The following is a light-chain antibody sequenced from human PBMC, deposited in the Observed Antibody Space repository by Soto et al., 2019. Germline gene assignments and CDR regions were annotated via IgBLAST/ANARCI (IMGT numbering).Light chain of an antibody. Sequence: DIQMTQSRSTLSASVGDRVTITCRASQSISSWLAWYQQKPGKAPKLLIYDASSLESGVPSRFRGSGSGTEFTLTISRLQPDDFATYYCKQYNSYSWTFGQGTKV. CDR2: DAS. CDR1: QSISSW. V-gene: IGKV1-5*01. J-gene: IGKJ1*01. CDR3: KQYNSYSWT.